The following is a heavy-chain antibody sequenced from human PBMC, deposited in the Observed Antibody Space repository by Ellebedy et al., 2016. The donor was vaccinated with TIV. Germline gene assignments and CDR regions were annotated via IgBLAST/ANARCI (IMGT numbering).Heavy chain of an antibody. CDR1: GVSISTYY. J-gene: IGHJ6*02. Sequence: MPSETLSLTCTVSGVSISTYYWSWIRQPPGKGLECIGYSFHRGSTNYHPSLKSRVAIAVDTSQNPSSLRLTSVTAADTAVYYCARGNRDSGSGYHPSFYYGLDVWGQGTTVTVSS. V-gene: IGHV4-59*01. CDR2: SFHRGST. D-gene: IGHD3-3*01. CDR3: ARGNRDSGSGYHPSFYYGLDV.